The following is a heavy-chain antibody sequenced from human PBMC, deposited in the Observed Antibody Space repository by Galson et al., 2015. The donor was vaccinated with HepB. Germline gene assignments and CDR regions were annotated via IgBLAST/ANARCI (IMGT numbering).Heavy chain of an antibody. CDR3: ATGYIYFDF. D-gene: IGHD5-18*01. Sequence: QSGAEVKKPGESLKISCKGSAYTFTNYYIAWVRQMPGKGLEWMGIIYPDDSDTRYSPSFQGQVTISVDRSITTAYLQWSSLKASDTAVYYCATGYIYFDFWGQGTLVTVSS. CDR1: AYTFTNYY. V-gene: IGHV5-51*03. J-gene: IGHJ4*02. CDR2: IYPDDSDT.